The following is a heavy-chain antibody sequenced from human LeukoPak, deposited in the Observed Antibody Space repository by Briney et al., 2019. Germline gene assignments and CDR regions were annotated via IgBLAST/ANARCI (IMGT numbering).Heavy chain of an antibody. CDR1: GGSFSGYY. V-gene: IGHV4-34*01. CDR3: ARGVRQWLAHGVDY. J-gene: IGHJ4*02. CDR2: INHSGST. D-gene: IGHD6-19*01. Sequence: SETPSLTCAVYGGSFSGYYWSWIRQPPGKGLAWIGEINHSGSTNYNPSLKSRVTISVDTSKNQFSLKLSSVTAADTAVYYCARGVRQWLAHGVDYWGQGTLVTVSS.